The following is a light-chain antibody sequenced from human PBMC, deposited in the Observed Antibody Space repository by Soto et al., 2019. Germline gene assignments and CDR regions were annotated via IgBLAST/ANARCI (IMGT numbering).Light chain of an antibody. CDR1: SIDVGGYNY. Sequence: QSALTQPASVSGSPGQSITISCSGTSIDVGGYNYVSWYQQHPGTAPKLMIYDVSKRPSGVSNRFSGSKSGNTASLTISGLQAEDEADYYCRSYTSSSTLFVFGSGTKLTVL. V-gene: IGLV2-14*01. CDR3: RSYTSSSTLFV. CDR2: DVS. J-gene: IGLJ1*01.